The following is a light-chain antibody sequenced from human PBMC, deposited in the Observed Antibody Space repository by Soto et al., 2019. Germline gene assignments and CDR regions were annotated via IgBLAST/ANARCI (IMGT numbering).Light chain of an antibody. CDR2: KAS. CDR3: QHYNSYSEA. CDR1: QTISSW. J-gene: IGKJ1*01. Sequence: DIQMTQSPSTLSGSVGDRVTMAFRASQTISSWLAWYQQKPGKAPKLLIYKASTLKSGVPSRFSGSGSGTEFTLTISSLQPDDFATYYCQHYNSYSEAFGQGTKV. V-gene: IGKV1-5*03.